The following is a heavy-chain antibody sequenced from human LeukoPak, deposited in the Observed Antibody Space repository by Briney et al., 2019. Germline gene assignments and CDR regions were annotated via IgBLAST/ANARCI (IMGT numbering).Heavy chain of an antibody. J-gene: IGHJ6*03. V-gene: IGHV4-59*01. CDR2: IYYSGST. Sequence: SETLSLTCTVSGGSISSYYWSWIRQPPGKGLEWIGYIYYSGSTNYNPSLKSRVTISVDTSKNQFSLKLSSVTAADTAVYYCARRAQDSAYYYYYMDVWGKGTTVTVSS. D-gene: IGHD3/OR15-3a*01. CDR1: GGSISSYY. CDR3: ARRAQDSAYYYYYMDV.